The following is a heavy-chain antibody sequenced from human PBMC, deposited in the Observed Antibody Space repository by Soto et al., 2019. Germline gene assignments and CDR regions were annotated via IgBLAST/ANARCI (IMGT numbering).Heavy chain of an antibody. J-gene: IGHJ6*02. D-gene: IGHD6-13*01. V-gene: IGHV1-69*13. CDR1: GGTFSSYA. Sequence: RASVKVSCKASGGTFSSYAISWVRQAPGQGLEWMGGIIPIFGTANYAQKFQGRVTITADESTSTAYMELSSLRSEDTAVYYCASYPHSSSWTKRRDYYYGMDVWGQGTTVTVSS. CDR3: ASYPHSSSWTKRRDYYYGMDV. CDR2: IIPIFGTA.